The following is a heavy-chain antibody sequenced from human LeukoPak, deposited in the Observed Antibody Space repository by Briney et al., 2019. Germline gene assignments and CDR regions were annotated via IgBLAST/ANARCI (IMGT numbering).Heavy chain of an antibody. J-gene: IGHJ4*02. CDR3: ARIPRLDDSSGYYLDY. CDR2: IYYSGNT. D-gene: IGHD3-22*01. V-gene: IGHV4-39*01. CDR1: GFTFSSYSMN. Sequence: TPGGSLRLSCAASGFTFSSYSMNWVRQAPGKGLEGIGSIYYSGNTYDNASLKSQVSIPIDTSKNQSSLRLTSVAAADTAVYYCARIPRLDDSSGYYLDYWGQGTLVTVSS.